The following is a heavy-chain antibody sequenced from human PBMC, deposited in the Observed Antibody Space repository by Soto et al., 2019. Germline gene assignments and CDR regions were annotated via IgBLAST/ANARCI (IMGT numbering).Heavy chain of an antibody. Sequence: GGSLRLSCAASGFTFSSYAMSWVRQAPGKGLEWVSAISGSGGSTYYADSVKGRFTISRDNSKNTLYLQMNSLRAEDTAVYYCAKSGSYGDPRAYYYYGMDVWGQGTTVTVSS. V-gene: IGHV3-23*01. CDR2: ISGSGGST. CDR3: AKSGSYGDPRAYYYYGMDV. J-gene: IGHJ6*02. CDR1: GFTFSSYA. D-gene: IGHD4-17*01.